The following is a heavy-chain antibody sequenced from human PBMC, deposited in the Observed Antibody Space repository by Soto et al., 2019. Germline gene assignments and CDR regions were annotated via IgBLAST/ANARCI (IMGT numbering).Heavy chain of an antibody. CDR2: INAGNGNT. J-gene: IGHJ4*02. Sequence: ASVKVSCKASGYTFTSYAMHWVRQAPGQRLEWMGWINAGNGNTKYSQKFQGRVTITRDTYASTAYMELSSLRSEDTAVYYCARDPVGFLAYFDYWGQGTLVTVSS. CDR3: ARDPVGFLAYFDY. D-gene: IGHD3-3*01. CDR1: GYTFTSYA. V-gene: IGHV1-3*01.